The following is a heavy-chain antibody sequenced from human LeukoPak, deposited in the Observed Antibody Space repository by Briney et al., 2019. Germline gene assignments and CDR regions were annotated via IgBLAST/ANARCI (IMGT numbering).Heavy chain of an antibody. J-gene: IGHJ4*02. CDR1: GGSISSGDYY. Sequence: PSETLSLTCTVSGGSISSGDYYWSWIRQPPGKGLEWIGYIYYSGSTYYNPSLKSRVTISVDTSKNQFSLKLSSVTAADTAVYYCARGAAMARGLDYWGQGTLVTVSS. CDR2: IYYSGST. D-gene: IGHD5-18*01. CDR3: ARGAAMARGLDY. V-gene: IGHV4-30-4*01.